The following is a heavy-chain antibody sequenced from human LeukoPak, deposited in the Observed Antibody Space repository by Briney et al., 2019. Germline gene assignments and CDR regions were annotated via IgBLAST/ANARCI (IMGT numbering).Heavy chain of an antibody. J-gene: IGHJ4*02. V-gene: IGHV3-33*01. D-gene: IGHD5-24*01. CDR2: IWYDGSNK. Sequence: GGSLRLSCAASGFTFSSYGMHWVRQAPGKRLEWVSFIWYDGSNKYYADSVKGRFTISRDNAKNSLYLQMNSLRAEDTAVYYCARTARWLYHFDYWGQGTLVTVSS. CDR3: ARTARWLYHFDY. CDR1: GFTFSSYG.